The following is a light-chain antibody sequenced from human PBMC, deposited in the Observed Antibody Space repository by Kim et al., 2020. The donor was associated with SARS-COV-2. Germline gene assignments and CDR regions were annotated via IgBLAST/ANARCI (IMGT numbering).Light chain of an antibody. CDR3: QQYENYSPNT. J-gene: IGKJ2*01. CDR2: KAS. CDR1: QGVSSG. Sequence: SVGDRVPITCRASQGVSSGLAWYQQKPGKAPNLLIYKASTLKSGVPSRFSGSGSGTEFTLTISSLQPDDFATYYCQQYENYSPNTFGQGTKLEI. V-gene: IGKV1-5*03.